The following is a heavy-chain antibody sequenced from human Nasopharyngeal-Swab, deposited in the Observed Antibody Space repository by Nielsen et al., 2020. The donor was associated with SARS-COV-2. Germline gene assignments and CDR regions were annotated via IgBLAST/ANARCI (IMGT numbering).Heavy chain of an antibody. CDR1: GFTSGDYV. CDR2: VRTKRDGGKT. J-gene: IGHJ4*02. Sequence: GESLKIACTTSGFTSGDYVMNWVRKAPGKGLEWVGLVRTKRDGGKTEYAASVKGRFTISRDDSTSVAYLQMHSRQTADTGAYYCTRDHFGIEVVSRPHYDYWGQGTLVTVSS. D-gene: IGHD3-22*01. V-gene: IGHV3-49*04. CDR3: TRDHFGIEVVSRPHYDY.